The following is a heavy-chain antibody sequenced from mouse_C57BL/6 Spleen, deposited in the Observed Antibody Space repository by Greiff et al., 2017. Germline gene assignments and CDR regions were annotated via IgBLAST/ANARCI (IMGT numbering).Heavy chain of an antibody. D-gene: IGHD1-1*01. J-gene: IGHJ1*03. CDR2: IDPANGNT. V-gene: IGHV14-3*01. CDR1: GFNIKNTY. Sequence: VQLKQSVAELVRPGASVKLSCTASGFNIKNTYMHWVKQRPEQGLEWIGRIDPANGNTKYAPKFQGKATITADTSSKTAYLQLSSLTSEDTAIYYCASPYYGSSYWYFDVWGTGTTVTVSS. CDR3: ASPYYGSSYWYFDV.